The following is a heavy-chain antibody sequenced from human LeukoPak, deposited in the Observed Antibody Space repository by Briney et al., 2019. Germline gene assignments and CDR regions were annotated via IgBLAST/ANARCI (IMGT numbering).Heavy chain of an antibody. CDR2: ISGSGGST. Sequence: GGSLRLSCAASGFTFSSYAMSWVRQAPGKGLEWVSAISGSGGSTYYADSVKGRFTISRDNSKNTLYLQMNSLRADDTAVYYCAKDGPDFWSGYYPFDYWGQGTLVTVSS. CDR1: GFTFSSYA. D-gene: IGHD3-3*01. V-gene: IGHV3-23*01. J-gene: IGHJ4*02. CDR3: AKDGPDFWSGYYPFDY.